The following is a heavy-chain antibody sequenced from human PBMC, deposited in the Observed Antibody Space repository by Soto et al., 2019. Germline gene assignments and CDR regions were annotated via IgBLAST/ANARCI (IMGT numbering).Heavy chain of an antibody. CDR1: GYTFTDYY. V-gene: IGHV1-2*02. CDR2: INPNSGGT. D-gene: IGHD3-22*01. Sequence: AASVKVSCKASGYTFTDYYVQWVRQAPGQGLEWMGWINPNSGGTKSAQKFQGRVTMTRDTSISTAYMELSRLRSDDTAVYYCARRKGDYYDSSGYHYYFDYWGQGTLVTVYS. CDR3: ARRKGDYYDSSGYHYYFDY. J-gene: IGHJ4*02.